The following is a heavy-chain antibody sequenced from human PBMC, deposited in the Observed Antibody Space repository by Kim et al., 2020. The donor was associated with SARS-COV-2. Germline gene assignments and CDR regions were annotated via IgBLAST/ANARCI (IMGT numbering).Heavy chain of an antibody. CDR2: FDPEDGET. D-gene: IGHD6-13*01. Sequence: ASVKVSCKVSGYTLTELSMHWVRQAPGKGLEWMGGFDPEDGETIYAQKFQGRVTMTEDTSTDTAYMELSSLRSEDTAVYYCATELLAAAENWFDPWGQGTLVTVSS. CDR3: ATELLAAAENWFDP. V-gene: IGHV1-24*01. CDR1: GYTLTELS. J-gene: IGHJ5*02.